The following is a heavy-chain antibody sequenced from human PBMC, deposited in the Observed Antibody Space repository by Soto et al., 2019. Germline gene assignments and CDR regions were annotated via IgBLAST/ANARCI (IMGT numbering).Heavy chain of an antibody. J-gene: IGHJ6*02. D-gene: IGHD3-10*01. V-gene: IGHV3-74*01. CDR2: INSDGSST. CDR1: GFTFSSYW. CDR3: ARGVGSGSYYYYYYGMDV. Sequence: GGSLRLSCAASGFTFSSYWMHWVRQAPGKGLVWVSRINSDGSSTSYADSVKGRFTISRDNAKNTLYLQMNSLRAEDTAVYYCARGVGSGSYYYYYYGMDVWGQGTTVTVSS.